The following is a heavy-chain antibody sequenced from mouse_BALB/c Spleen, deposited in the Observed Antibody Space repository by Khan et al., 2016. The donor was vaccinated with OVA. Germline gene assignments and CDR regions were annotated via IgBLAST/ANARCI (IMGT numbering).Heavy chain of an antibody. CDR3: AKWGDGSTYAMDY. J-gene: IGHJ4*01. CDR1: GFSLTTYG. CDR2: IWGDGST. D-gene: IGHD2-3*01. Sequence: VQLQESGPGLVAPSQSLSITCTVAGFSLTTYGVNWIRQPPGKGLEWLGVIWGDGSTNYHSALISRLSFSKDNSKSQVFLKLNSLQTDDTATYYSAKWGDGSTYAMDYWGQGTSVTVSS. V-gene: IGHV2-3*01.